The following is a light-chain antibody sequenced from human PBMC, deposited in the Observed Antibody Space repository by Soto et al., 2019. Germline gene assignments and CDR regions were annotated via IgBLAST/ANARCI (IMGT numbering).Light chain of an antibody. V-gene: IGLV2-11*01. CDR2: DVS. J-gene: IGLJ1*01. CDR1: SSDIGGYNY. Sequence: QSALTQPPSVSGSPGQSVTISCTGTSSDIGGYNYVSWYQQLPGKAPKLMIYDVSKRPSGVPDRFSGSNSGNTASLTISGLQAEGEADYYCCSYAGTTHVFGTGTNVTVL. CDR3: CSYAGTTHV.